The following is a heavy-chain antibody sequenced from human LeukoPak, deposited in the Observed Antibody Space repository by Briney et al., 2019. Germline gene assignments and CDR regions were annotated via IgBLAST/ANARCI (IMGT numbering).Heavy chain of an antibody. J-gene: IGHJ5*02. CDR3: ARRRLGYCSSTSCQYNWFDP. CDR1: GGSISIYY. Sequence: SETLSLTCTVSGGSISIYYWNWIRQPAGKGLEWIGRIFTIGITNYNPSLKSRVTISVDTSKNQFSLKLSSVTAADTAVYYCARRRLGYCSSTSCQYNWFDPWGQGTLVTVSS. V-gene: IGHV4-4*07. CDR2: IFTIGIT. D-gene: IGHD2-2*01.